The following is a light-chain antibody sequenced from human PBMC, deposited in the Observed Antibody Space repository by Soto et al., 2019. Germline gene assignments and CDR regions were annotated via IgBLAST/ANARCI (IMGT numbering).Light chain of an antibody. V-gene: IGKV3-11*01. CDR3: MQRSDWRK. J-gene: IGKJ1*01. CDR2: DAS. CDR1: DGVGRS. Sequence: IVLTHSPVSLSLSPLERATLSFRSSDGVGRSLAWFQQRPGQAPRLLIYDASNRATGIPARFSGSGSGTDFTLTISRLEPEDFAVYYCMQRSDWRKFGRGTKVDIK.